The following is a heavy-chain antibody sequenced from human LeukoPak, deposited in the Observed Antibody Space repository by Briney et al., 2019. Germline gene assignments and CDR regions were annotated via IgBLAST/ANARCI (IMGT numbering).Heavy chain of an antibody. CDR1: GFTFSSYW. CDR2: IKQDGSEK. V-gene: IGHV3-7*03. CDR3: AKARGEQNGGSNY. D-gene: IGHD2-15*01. Sequence: GVSLRLSCAASGFTFSSYWMSWVRQAPGKGLEWVANIKQDGSEKYYVDSVKGRFTISRDNAKDSLYLQMNSLRAEDTAVYYCAKARGEQNGGSNYWGQGTQVIVSS. J-gene: IGHJ4*02.